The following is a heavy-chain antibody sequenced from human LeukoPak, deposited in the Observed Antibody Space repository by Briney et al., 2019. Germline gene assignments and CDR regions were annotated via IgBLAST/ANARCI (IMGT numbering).Heavy chain of an antibody. D-gene: IGHD4-23*01. J-gene: IGHJ5*02. V-gene: IGHV4-34*01. CDR3: ARGIFYGGRNQYIWFDL. CDR2: ISHSGSS. Sequence: SETLSLTCAVYGGPFRGVFWSWIRQAPGKGREWMGEISHSGSSNYNPSLKSRITISVDTSKSHFSLSLTSVTAADTAVYYCARGIFYGGRNQYIWFDLWGQGTLVTVSS. CDR1: GGPFRGVF.